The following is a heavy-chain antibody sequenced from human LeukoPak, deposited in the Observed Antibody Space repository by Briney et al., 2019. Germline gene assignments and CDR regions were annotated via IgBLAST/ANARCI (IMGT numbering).Heavy chain of an antibody. CDR1: GLTFSTYP. J-gene: IGHJ4*02. CDR3: AKNWGSGSDYLTL. D-gene: IGHD1-26*01. V-gene: IGHV3-23*01. CDR2: LTGSGGIT. Sequence: GGSLRLSCAASGLTFSTYPMTWVRQAPGKGLEWVSTLTGSGGITDYADSVRGRFTISRDNSKNTLFLQMNSLRAEDTAVYYCAKNWGSGSDYLTLWGQGTLVTVSS.